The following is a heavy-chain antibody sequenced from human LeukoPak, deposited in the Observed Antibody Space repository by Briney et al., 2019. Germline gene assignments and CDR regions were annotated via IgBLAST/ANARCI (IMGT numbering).Heavy chain of an antibody. CDR3: ARPGIAVAGTAYSDY. CDR1: GFTFSAYW. CDR2: IKRDGSEK. J-gene: IGHJ4*02. Sequence: GGSLRLSCAASGFTFSAYWMTWVRQAPGKGLEWVANIKRDGSEKYYVDSVKGRFTISRDNAKNSLYLQMNSLRAEDTAVYYCARPGIAVAGTAYSDYWGQGTLVTVSS. V-gene: IGHV3-7*01. D-gene: IGHD6-19*01.